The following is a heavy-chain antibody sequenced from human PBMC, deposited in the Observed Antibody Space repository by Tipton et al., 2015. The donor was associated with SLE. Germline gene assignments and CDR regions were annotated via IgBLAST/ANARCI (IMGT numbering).Heavy chain of an antibody. CDR2: INNTGST. Sequence: TLSLTCTVSDGSIDRYFWNWIRQPPGKGLEWIGYINNTGSTNYNPSLKSRATISIDSSNNQFSLRLSSVTAADTAVYFCARETTHTSNWRFDFWGPGTLVTVSS. CDR1: DGSIDRYF. V-gene: IGHV4-59*12. J-gene: IGHJ4*02. D-gene: IGHD6-13*01. CDR3: ARETTHTSNWRFDF.